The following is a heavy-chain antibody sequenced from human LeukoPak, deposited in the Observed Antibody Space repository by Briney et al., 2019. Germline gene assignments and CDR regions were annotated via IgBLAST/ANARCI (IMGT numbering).Heavy chain of an antibody. J-gene: IGHJ1*01. V-gene: IGHV6-1*01. CDR3: ARDGPSGTSGSHSCFQP. CDR1: GDSVSSHSAS. CDR2: TYYRSKWSH. D-gene: IGHD6-19*01. Sequence: SQTLSLTCAISGDSVSSHSASWHWIRQSPSRGLEWLGRTYYRSKWSHEFAVSVKSRITINPDTSKNQYSLQLNSVTPEDTAVYYCARDGPSGTSGSHSCFQPWGQGTLVTVSS.